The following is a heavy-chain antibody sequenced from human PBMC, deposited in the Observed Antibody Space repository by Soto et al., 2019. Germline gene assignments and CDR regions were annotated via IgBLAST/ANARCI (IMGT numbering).Heavy chain of an antibody. CDR2: IIPIFGTA. V-gene: IGHV1-69*13. Sequence: GASVKVSCKASGGTFSSYAISWVRQAPGQGLEWMGGIIPIFGTANYAQKFQGRVTITADESTSTAYMELSSLRSEDTAVYYCARVAVIDFWSGYSDYYYYGMDVWGQGTTVTVSS. CDR1: GGTFSSYA. D-gene: IGHD3-3*01. J-gene: IGHJ6*02. CDR3: ARVAVIDFWSGYSDYYYYGMDV.